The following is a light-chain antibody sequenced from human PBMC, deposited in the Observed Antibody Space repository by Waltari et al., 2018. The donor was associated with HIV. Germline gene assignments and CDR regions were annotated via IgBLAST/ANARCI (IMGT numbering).Light chain of an antibody. CDR3: CSYAGSNTYL. CDR2: DVS. J-gene: IGLJ1*01. Sequence: QSALTQPASVSGFPGQSITISCTGSSSHVGSYNYVSWYQQHPGKAPKLLIYDVSKRPSGVSNRCSGSKSGNTASLTISGLQAEDEADYYCCSYAGSNTYLFGTGTEVTVL. CDR1: SSHVGSYNY. V-gene: IGLV2-23*02.